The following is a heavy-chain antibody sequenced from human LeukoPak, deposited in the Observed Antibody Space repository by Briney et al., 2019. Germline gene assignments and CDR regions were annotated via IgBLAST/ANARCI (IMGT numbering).Heavy chain of an antibody. V-gene: IGHV1-69*04. Sequence: GASVKVSCKASGGTFSSYAISWVRQAPGQGLEWMGRIIPILGIANYAQKFQGRVTITADKSTSTAYMELGSLRSEDTAVYYCARDPHPYYDFWSGSYYFDYWGQGTLVTVSS. D-gene: IGHD3-3*01. CDR2: IIPILGIA. CDR1: GGTFSSYA. J-gene: IGHJ4*02. CDR3: ARDPHPYYDFWSGSYYFDY.